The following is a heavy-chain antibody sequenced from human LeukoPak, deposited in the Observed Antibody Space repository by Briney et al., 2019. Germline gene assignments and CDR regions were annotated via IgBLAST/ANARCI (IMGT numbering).Heavy chain of an antibody. CDR1: GFTFSNYA. J-gene: IGHJ3*02. D-gene: IGHD4-17*01. CDR3: AKDHIGGDYEPVPFDI. CDR2: ISGTSDNT. Sequence: GGSLRLSCAASGFTFSNYAMTWVRQAPGKGLEWVSAISGTSDNTYYADSVRGRFTISRDNSKNTLSLQMNSLRAEDTALYFCAKDHIGGDYEPVPFDIWGQGTLVTVSS. V-gene: IGHV3-23*01.